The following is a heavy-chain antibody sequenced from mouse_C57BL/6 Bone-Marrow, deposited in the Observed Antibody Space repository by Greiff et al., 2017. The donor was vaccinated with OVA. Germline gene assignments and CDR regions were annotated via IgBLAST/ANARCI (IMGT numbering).Heavy chain of an antibody. CDR1: GYTFTSYW. CDR2: IYPGSGST. D-gene: IGHD1-1*01. V-gene: IGHV1-55*01. CDR3: ARRGWGYYGSSYLFDY. J-gene: IGHJ2*01. Sequence: QVQLQQPGAELVKPGASVKMSCKASGYTFTSYWITWVKQRPGQGLEWIGDIYPGSGSTNYNEKFKSKATFTADTSSNTAYMQLSSLTTEDSAIYYCARRGWGYYGSSYLFDYWGQGTTLTVSS.